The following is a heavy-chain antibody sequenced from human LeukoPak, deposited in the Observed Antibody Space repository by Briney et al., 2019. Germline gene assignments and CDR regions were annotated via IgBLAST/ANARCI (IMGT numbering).Heavy chain of an antibody. D-gene: IGHD5-18*01. CDR3: ARLRGGYNYALGPFDY. CDR1: EFTVSSYS. V-gene: IGHV3-21*01. J-gene: IGHJ4*02. CDR2: ISSIRNYI. Sequence: GGSLRLSCEASEFTVSSYSINSVRQPPGKWLEWVSSISSIRNYIYYAYSVGGRFTISRDNARNSLYLQMNSLSAEDTAVYYCARLRGGYNYALGPFDYWGKGTLVTVSS.